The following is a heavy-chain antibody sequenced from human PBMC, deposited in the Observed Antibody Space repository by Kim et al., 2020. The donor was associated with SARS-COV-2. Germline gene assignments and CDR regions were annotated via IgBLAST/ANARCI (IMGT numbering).Heavy chain of an antibody. CDR3: ARDRSTYSNPAGTDY. J-gene: IGHJ4*02. V-gene: IGHV3-30*01. D-gene: IGHD4-4*01. Sequence: DSVKGRFTISRDKSKNTLYLQMNSLRAEDTAVYYCARDRSTYSNPAGTDYWGQGTLVTVSS.